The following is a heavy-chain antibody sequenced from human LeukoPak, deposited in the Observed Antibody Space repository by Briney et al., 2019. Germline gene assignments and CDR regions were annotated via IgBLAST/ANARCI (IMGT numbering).Heavy chain of an antibody. D-gene: IGHD3-22*01. CDR1: GGSISSYY. Sequence: SETLSLTCTVSGGSISSYYWSWIRQPAGKGLEWIGRIYTSGSTNYNPSLKSRVTISVDTSKNQFSLKLSSVTAADTAVYYCAREVRYYYDSSGYYYSYYYYYMDVWGKGTTVTVSS. J-gene: IGHJ6*03. V-gene: IGHV4-4*07. CDR3: AREVRYYYDSSGYYYSYYYYYMDV. CDR2: IYTSGST.